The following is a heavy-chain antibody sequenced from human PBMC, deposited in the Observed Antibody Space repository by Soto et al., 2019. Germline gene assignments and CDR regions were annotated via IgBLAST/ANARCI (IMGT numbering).Heavy chain of an antibody. Sequence: PVGSVRLSCTASGFTFGDYAMSWFRQAPGKGLEWVGFIRSKAYGGTTEYAASVKGRFTISRDDSKSIAYLQMNSLKTEDTAVYYCTRVRDYYDSSGPGRFYFDYWGQGTLVTVSS. D-gene: IGHD3-22*01. J-gene: IGHJ4*02. CDR1: GFTFGDYA. V-gene: IGHV3-49*03. CDR3: TRVRDYYDSSGPGRFYFDY. CDR2: IRSKAYGGTT.